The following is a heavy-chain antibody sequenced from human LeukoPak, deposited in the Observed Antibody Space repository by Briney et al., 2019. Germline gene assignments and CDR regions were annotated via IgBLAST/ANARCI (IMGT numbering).Heavy chain of an antibody. V-gene: IGHV3-48*03. CDR3: AIDISLFDI. CDR1: GFTFRSYE. Sequence: GGSLRLSCAASGFTFRSYEMNWVRQAPGKGLEWVSYISSSGSSIYYADSVKGRFTISRDNAKDSLYLQMNSLRAEDTAVYYCAIDISLFDIWGQGTMVTVSS. D-gene: IGHD3-9*01. CDR2: ISSSGSSI. J-gene: IGHJ3*02.